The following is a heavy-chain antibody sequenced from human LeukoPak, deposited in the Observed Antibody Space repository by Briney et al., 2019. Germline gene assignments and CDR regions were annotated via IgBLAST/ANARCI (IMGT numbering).Heavy chain of an antibody. CDR3: TSSPSLGGSYWGFDY. CDR1: GFTFSTYW. D-gene: IGHD1-26*01. V-gene: IGHV3-74*01. CDR2: LSPDGSSS. J-gene: IGHJ4*02. Sequence: GGSLRLSCAASGFTFSTYWMHWVRQAPGKGLVWVSRLSPDGSSSIYADSVKGRFTVSGDNAKNTLYLQMNSLRADDTAVYYCTSSPSLGGSYWGFDYWGQGTLLTVSS.